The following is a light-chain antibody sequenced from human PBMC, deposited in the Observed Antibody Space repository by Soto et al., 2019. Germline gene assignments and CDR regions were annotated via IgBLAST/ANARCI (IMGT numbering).Light chain of an antibody. J-gene: IGLJ1*01. CDR1: SSDVGGYNY. V-gene: IGLV2-11*01. Sequence: QSVLTQPASVSGSPGQSITISCTGTSSDVGGYNYVSWYQQHPGKAPKLMIYDVSKRPPGVPDRFSGSKSGNTASLTISGLQAEDEADYYCCSYAGSNTYVFGTGTKVTVL. CDR2: DVS. CDR3: CSYAGSNTYV.